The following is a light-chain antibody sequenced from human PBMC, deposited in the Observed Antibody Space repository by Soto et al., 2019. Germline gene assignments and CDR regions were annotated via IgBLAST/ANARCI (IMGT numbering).Light chain of an antibody. V-gene: IGKV3-20*01. CDR3: EQYSNSPRT. CDR2: GIF. Sequence: ENVLTQSPGTLSLSPGERATISCRATQTISSDYLAWYQQKPGQAPRLLIYGIFNRATGIPDRFSASGSGTDLTLTITRLAPPASAAYSCEQYSNSPRTFGQGTKVDIK. CDR1: QTISSDY. J-gene: IGKJ1*01.